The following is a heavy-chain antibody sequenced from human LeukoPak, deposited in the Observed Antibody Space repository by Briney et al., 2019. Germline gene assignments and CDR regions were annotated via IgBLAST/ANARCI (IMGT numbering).Heavy chain of an antibody. CDR3: AKDRAYSSGLDAFDI. J-gene: IGHJ3*02. D-gene: IGHD6-19*01. CDR2: ISGSGYST. V-gene: IGHV3-23*01. Sequence: GGSLRLSCAASGFTFSSYSMNWVRQAPGKGLEWVSAISGSGYSTYYADSVKGRFTISRDNSKNTLFLQMSSLRAEDTAVYYCAKDRAYSSGLDAFDIWGQGTVVTVSS. CDR1: GFTFSSYS.